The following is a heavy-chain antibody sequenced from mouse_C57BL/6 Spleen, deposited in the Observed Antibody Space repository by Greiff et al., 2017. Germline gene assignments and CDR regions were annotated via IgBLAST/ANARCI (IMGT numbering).Heavy chain of an antibody. CDR1: GYSITSGYY. V-gene: IGHV3-6*01. CDR2: ISYDGSN. J-gene: IGHJ2*01. CDR3: ARDQDSNYFDY. D-gene: IGHD2-5*01. Sequence: EVQVVESGPGLVKPSQSLSLTCSVTGYSITSGYYWNWIRQFPGNKLEWMGYISYDGSNNYNPSLKNRISITRDTSKNQFFLKLNSVTTEDTATXYCARDQDSNYFDYWGQGTTLTVSS.